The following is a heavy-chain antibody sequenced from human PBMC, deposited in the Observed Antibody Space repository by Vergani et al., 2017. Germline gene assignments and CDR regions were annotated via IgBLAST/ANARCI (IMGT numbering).Heavy chain of an antibody. CDR2: IIGSGGST. V-gene: IGHV3-23*01. Sequence: EVQLLESGGGLVQPGGSLKLSCAASGFPFTSYAMSGVRQLPGKGRDWVAAIIGSGGSTYSADSVKGRFTISRDNSKNTRYLQMNSLRAEDTAVYYCAKDSLLRFLEWLAREAGGYFDYWGQGTLVTVSS. CDR1: GFPFTSYA. D-gene: IGHD3-3*01. CDR3: AKDSLLRFLEWLAREAGGYFDY. J-gene: IGHJ4*02.